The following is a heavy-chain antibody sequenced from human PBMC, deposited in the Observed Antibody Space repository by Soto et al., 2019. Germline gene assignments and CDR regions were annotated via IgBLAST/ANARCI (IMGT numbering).Heavy chain of an antibody. D-gene: IGHD3-10*01. V-gene: IGHV3-64D*06. J-gene: IGHJ4*02. CDR2: ISSNGGSI. CDR3: VKGYGSGTYYVEYFDY. CDR1: GFAFYGFA. Sequence: GGSLRLSCAASGFAFYGFAMHWVRQAPGKGLEYVAAISSNGGSIYYVDSVKGRFTISRDNSKSTLYLQMSSLRPEDTAVYYCVKGYGSGTYYVEYFDYWGQGTLVTVSS.